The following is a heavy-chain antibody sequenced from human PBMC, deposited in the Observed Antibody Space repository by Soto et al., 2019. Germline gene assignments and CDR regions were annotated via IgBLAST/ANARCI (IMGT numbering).Heavy chain of an antibody. D-gene: IGHD5-18*01. CDR1: GFTFTSSA. CDR2: IVVGSGNT. CDR3: AGPRGYSYGYDAFDI. V-gene: IGHV1-58*02. J-gene: IGHJ3*02. Sequence: QMQRVQSGPEVKKPGTSVKVSCKASGFTFTSSAMQWVRQARGQRLEWIGWIVVGSGNTNYAQKFQERVTITRDMSTSTAYMELSSLRSEDTAVYYCAGPRGYSYGYDAFDIWGQGTMVTVSS.